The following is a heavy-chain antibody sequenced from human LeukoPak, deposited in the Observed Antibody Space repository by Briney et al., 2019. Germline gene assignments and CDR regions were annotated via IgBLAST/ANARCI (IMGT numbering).Heavy chain of an antibody. Sequence: GGSLRLSCAASGFTFDDYAMHWVRQAPGKGLEWVSGISWNSGSIGYADSVKGRFTISRDNAKNSLYLQMNSLRSDDTAVYYCARSPLRGYMVIIDSWGQGTLVTVSS. V-gene: IGHV3-9*01. CDR2: ISWNSGSI. J-gene: IGHJ5*02. D-gene: IGHD3-3*01. CDR1: GFTFDDYA. CDR3: ARSPLRGYMVIIDS.